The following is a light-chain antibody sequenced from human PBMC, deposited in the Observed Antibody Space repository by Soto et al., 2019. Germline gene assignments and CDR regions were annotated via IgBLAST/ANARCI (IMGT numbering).Light chain of an antibody. Sequence: QSVLTQPPSASGTPGQRVTISCSGSSSNIGSNYVYWYQQLPGTAPKLLIYRNNQRPSGVPDRFSGSKSGTSASLAISGLRPEDEADYYCAAWNNPRGVFGTGTKATAL. CDR3: AAWNNPRGV. CDR2: RNN. J-gene: IGLJ1*01. CDR1: SSNIGSNY. V-gene: IGLV1-47*01.